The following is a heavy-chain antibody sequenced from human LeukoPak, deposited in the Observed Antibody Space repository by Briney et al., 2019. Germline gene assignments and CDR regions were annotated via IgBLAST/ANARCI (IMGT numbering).Heavy chain of an antibody. CDR3: ARTVVAEDYFDY. CDR1: GGSISSYY. J-gene: IGHJ4*02. V-gene: IGHV4-59*01. Sequence: PSETLSLTCTVSGGSISSYYWSWIRQPPGKGLEWIEYIYYSGSTNYNPSLKSRVTISVDTSKNQFSLKLSSVTAADTAVYYCARTVVAEDYFDYWGQGTLVTVSS. D-gene: IGHD2-15*01. CDR2: IYYSGST.